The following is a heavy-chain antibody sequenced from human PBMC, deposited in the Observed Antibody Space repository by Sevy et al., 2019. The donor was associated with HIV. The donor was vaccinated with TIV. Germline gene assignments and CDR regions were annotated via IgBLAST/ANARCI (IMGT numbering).Heavy chain of an antibody. V-gene: IGHV3-23*01. CDR3: AKDVPDQSWYDDFWSGSPCFDY. CDR2: MSGRGDSR. CDR1: ESIVTNAW. D-gene: IGHD3-3*01. J-gene: IGHJ4*01. Sequence: GGSLRLSCAASESIVTNAWMSWVRQAPGKGLEWVSGMSGRGDSRGYAHSVKGRFTISRDNSKNTVYLQMNSLTAEDTALYYCAKDVPDQSWYDDFWSGSPCFDYWGRGILVTVSS.